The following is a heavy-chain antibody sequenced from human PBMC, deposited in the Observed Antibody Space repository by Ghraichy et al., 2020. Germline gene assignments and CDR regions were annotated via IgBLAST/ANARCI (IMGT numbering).Heavy chain of an antibody. D-gene: IGHD1-1*01. CDR3: AKCRGTTWNDALDV. Sequence: GGSLRLSCAASGFMFSSYWVTWVRQAPGKGLEWVANVKPDGGGKNYVGSVKGRFTISRDNAKKSLYLQMNSLRAEDTAVYYCAKCRGTTWNDALDVWGQGTMVTVSS. CDR2: VKPDGGGK. CDR1: GFMFSSYW. V-gene: IGHV3-7*01. J-gene: IGHJ3*01.